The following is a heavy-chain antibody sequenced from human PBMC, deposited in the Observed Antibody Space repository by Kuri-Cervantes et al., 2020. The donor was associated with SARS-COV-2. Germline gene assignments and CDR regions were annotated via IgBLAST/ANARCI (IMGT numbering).Heavy chain of an antibody. CDR1: GGSISSYY. Sequence: GSLRLSCTVSGGSISSYYWSWIRQPPGKGLEWIGYTYYSGSTNYNPSLKRRVTISVDTSKNQLTLKLSSVTAADTAVYYCARGDCSGGSCYVMDVWGQGTTVTVSS. D-gene: IGHD2-15*01. V-gene: IGHV4-59*01. CDR3: ARGDCSGGSCYVMDV. CDR2: TYYSGST. J-gene: IGHJ6*02.